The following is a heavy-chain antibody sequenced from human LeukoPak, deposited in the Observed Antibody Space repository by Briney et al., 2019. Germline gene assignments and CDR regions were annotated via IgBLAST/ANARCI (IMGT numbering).Heavy chain of an antibody. Sequence: GASVKVSCKASGYTFTGYYMHWVRQAPGQGLEWMGWINPNSGGTNYAQKFQGRVTMTRDTSISTAYMELSRLRSDDTAVYYCARDRYDFWSGPDAFDIWGQGTMVTVSS. CDR1: GYTFTGYY. V-gene: IGHV1-2*02. CDR2: INPNSGGT. D-gene: IGHD3-3*01. CDR3: ARDRYDFWSGPDAFDI. J-gene: IGHJ3*02.